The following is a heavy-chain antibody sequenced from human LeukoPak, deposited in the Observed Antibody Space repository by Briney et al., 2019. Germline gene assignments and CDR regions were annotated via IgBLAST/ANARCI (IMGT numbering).Heavy chain of an antibody. CDR3: VRGLRSGSNYFSYGMDV. Sequence: SETLSVTCTVSGYSINNGYFWGWIRQPPGKGLEYIGTAFHSGDTYYNPSLKSRVTISLDTSTNEISLKLRSATAADTAVYYCVRGLRSGSNYFSYGMDVWGKGTTVTVSS. CDR2: AFHSGDT. V-gene: IGHV4-38-2*02. CDR1: GYSINNGYF. J-gene: IGHJ6*04. D-gene: IGHD3-10*01.